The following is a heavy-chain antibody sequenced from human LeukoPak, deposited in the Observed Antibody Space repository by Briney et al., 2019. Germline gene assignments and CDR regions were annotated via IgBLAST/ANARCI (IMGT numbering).Heavy chain of an antibody. CDR2: IYSGGST. D-gene: IGHD3-22*01. V-gene: IGHV3-53*01. J-gene: IGHJ3*02. Sequence: PGGSLRLSCAASGFTVSSNHLSWVRQAPGKGLEWVSVIYSGGSTDYADSVKGRFTISRDNSKNTLYLQMNSLRAEDTAVYYCAREGYYDSSGYRMVGAFDIWGQGTMVTVSS. CDR1: GFTVSSNH. CDR3: AREGYYDSSGYRMVGAFDI.